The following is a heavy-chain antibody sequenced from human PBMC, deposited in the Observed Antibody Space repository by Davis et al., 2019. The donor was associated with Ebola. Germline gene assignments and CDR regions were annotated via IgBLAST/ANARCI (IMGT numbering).Heavy chain of an antibody. CDR3: ARAGFDEVLDY. D-gene: IGHD3-3*01. J-gene: IGHJ4*02. Sequence: PGGSLRLSCLVSGFIFKNYAMSWVRQAPGKGLEWVAVVSHSEREKFYADSVKGRFTISRDNSENTLYLQMNSLTADDTSVYYCARAGFDEVLDYWGQGTPVTVSS. CDR1: GFIFKNYA. V-gene: IGHV3-30*04. CDR2: VSHSEREK.